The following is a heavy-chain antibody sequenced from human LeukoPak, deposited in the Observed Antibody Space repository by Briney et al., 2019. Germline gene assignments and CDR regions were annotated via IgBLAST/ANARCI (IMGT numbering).Heavy chain of an antibody. CDR3: ACHYYGSLNVDY. J-gene: IGHJ4*02. V-gene: IGHV3-11*04. CDR2: ISSSGNTI. CDR1: GFTFSDYY. D-gene: IGHD3-10*01. Sequence: GGSLRLSCVASGFTFSDYYMSWIRQAPGKGLEWVSYISSSGNTIYYADPVKGRFTISRDNAKNSLYLQTNSLRAEDTAVYYCACHYYGSLNVDYWGQGTLVTVSS.